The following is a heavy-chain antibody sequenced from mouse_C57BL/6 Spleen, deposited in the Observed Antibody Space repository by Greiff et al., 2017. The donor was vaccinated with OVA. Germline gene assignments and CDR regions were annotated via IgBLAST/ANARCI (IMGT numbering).Heavy chain of an antibody. J-gene: IGHJ1*03. CDR2: ISYDGSN. V-gene: IGHV3-6*01. CDR3: AGLEEYFDV. CDR1: GYSITSGYY. Sequence: EVQLVESGPGLVKPSQSLSLTCSVTGYSITSGYYWNWIRQFPGNKLEWMGYISYDGSNNYNPSLKNRISITRDTSKNQFFLKLNSVTTEDTATYYCAGLEEYFDVWGTGTTVTVSS.